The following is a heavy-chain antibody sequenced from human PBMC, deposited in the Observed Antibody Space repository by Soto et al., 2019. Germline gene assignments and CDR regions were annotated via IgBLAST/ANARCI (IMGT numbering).Heavy chain of an antibody. D-gene: IGHD4-17*01. CDR1: GFSLSTSGVG. V-gene: IGHV2-5*02. CDR3: AHGPTVAGAFDI. Sequence: QITLKESGPTLVKVTQTLTLTCTFSGFSLSTSGVGVGWIRQPPGKALEWLALIYWDDDKRYSPSLNSRLTIXKXNSKNQVVLTMTNMDPVDTATYYCAHGPTVAGAFDIWGQGTMVTVSS. J-gene: IGHJ3*02. CDR2: IYWDDDK.